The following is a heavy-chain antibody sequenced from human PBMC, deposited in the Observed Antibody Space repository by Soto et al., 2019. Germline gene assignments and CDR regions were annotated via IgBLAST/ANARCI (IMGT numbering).Heavy chain of an antibody. D-gene: IGHD6-6*01. CDR1: GYTLTSYY. CDR2: INPSGGST. V-gene: IGHV1-46*01. Sequence: ASVNVPCKASGYTLTSYYMHWVRQAPGQGLEWMGIINPSGGSTSYAQKFQGRVTMTRDTSTSTVYMELSSLRSEDTAVYYCAREYSSSSTAFDIWGQGTMVTVS. J-gene: IGHJ3*02. CDR3: AREYSSSSTAFDI.